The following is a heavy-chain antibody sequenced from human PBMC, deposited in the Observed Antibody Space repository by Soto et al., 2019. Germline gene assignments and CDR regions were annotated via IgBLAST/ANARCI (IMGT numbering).Heavy chain of an antibody. D-gene: IGHD6-6*01. Sequence: SETLSLTCTVSGGSIISSSYYWAWIRLAPGKGLEWIGSIYSGGSLYSGGSTYYSPSLKSRVTISVDTSKNQFSLRLNSVTAADTAVYYCARGRGSSLVSVYYYYMDVWGKGTTVT. CDR1: GGSIISSSYY. CDR3: ARGRGSSLVSVYYYYMDV. CDR2: IYSGGSLYSGGST. J-gene: IGHJ6*03. V-gene: IGHV4-39*01.